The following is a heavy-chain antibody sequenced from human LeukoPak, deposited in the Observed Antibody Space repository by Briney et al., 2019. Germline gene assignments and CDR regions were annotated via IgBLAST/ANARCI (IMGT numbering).Heavy chain of an antibody. Sequence: GGSLRLSCTASGFTFSTYVMTWVRQAPGKGLEWVSGMTGTGDTKYYADSVKGRFTISRDNSKNTLYLQMNSLRAEDTAVYYCAREMQGDDDYWGQGTLVTVSS. V-gene: IGHV3-23*01. J-gene: IGHJ4*02. D-gene: IGHD2-21*02. CDR1: GFTFSTYV. CDR3: AREMQGDDDY. CDR2: MTGTGDTK.